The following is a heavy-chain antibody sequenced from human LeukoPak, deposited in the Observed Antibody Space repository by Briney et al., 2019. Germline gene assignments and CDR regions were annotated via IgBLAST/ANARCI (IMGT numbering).Heavy chain of an antibody. CDR1: GYTLTSYY. Sequence: ASVKVSCKASGYTLTSYYMHWVRQAPGQGLEWMGIINPSGGSTSYAQKFQGRVTMTRDTSTSTVYMDLSSLRSEDTAVYYCARERRPGDGYNPPDIWGQGTMVTVSS. CDR3: ARERRPGDGYNPPDI. V-gene: IGHV1-46*01. D-gene: IGHD5-24*01. J-gene: IGHJ3*02. CDR2: INPSGGST.